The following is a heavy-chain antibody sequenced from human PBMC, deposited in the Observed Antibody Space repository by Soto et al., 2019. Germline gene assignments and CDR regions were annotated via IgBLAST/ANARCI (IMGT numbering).Heavy chain of an antibody. J-gene: IGHJ4*02. CDR1: GGSISNTHI. Sequence: QVQLQESGPGLVKPSGTLSLTCAVSGGSISNTHIWSWVRQPPGKGLEWIGEMYHSGTTDYNPSLKSRVTMSVGKSKNQFSLTLKSVTAADTAVYYCATEDSMNWTHDYWGQGTLVTVSS. CDR2: MYHSGTT. D-gene: IGHD1-1*01. V-gene: IGHV4-4*02. CDR3: ATEDSMNWTHDY.